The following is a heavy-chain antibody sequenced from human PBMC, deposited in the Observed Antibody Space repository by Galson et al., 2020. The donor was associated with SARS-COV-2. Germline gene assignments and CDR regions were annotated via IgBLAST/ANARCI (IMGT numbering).Heavy chain of an antibody. J-gene: IGHJ3*01. V-gene: IGHV3-23*01. CDR3: ARVVGGPAIGEDAFAV. D-gene: IGHD2-15*01. Sequence: GGSLRLSCAASGFTFNNYAMSWFRQTPGKGLEWVSSISGSGGTTYYADSVKGRCAISRDNAKNTLFLQMNRLRAEDTAVYYCARVVGGPAIGEDAFAVWGQGTMVTVS. CDR2: ISGSGGTT. CDR1: GFTFNNYA.